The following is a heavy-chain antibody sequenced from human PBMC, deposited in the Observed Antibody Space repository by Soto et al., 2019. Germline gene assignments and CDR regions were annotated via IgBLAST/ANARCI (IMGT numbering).Heavy chain of an antibody. V-gene: IGHV1-69*04. CDR1: GGSFSNYA. CDR2: INAGNGIT. Sequence: ASVKVSCKASGGSFSNYALNWVRQAPGQSLEWMGRINAGNGITKYSQKFQGRVTITADESTSTAYMELSSLRSEDTAVYYCARSKESSGYYNWFDPWGQGTLVTVSS. D-gene: IGHD3-22*01. CDR3: ARSKESSGYYNWFDP. J-gene: IGHJ5*02.